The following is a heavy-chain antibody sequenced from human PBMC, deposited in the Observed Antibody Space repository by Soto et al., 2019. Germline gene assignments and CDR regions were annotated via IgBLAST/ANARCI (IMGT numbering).Heavy chain of an antibody. CDR3: AKDRWVSKCTNGVCSAYFQH. Sequence: GGSLRLSCAASGFTFSSYAMSWVRQAPGKGLEWVSAISGSGGSTYYADSVKGRFTISRDNSKNTLYLQMNSLRAEDTAVYYCAKDRWVSKCTNGVCSAYFQHWGQGTLVTVSS. J-gene: IGHJ1*01. CDR2: ISGSGGST. D-gene: IGHD2-8*01. CDR1: GFTFSSYA. V-gene: IGHV3-23*01.